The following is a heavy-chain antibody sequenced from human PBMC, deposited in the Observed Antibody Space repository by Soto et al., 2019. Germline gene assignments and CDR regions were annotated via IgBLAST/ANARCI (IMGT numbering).Heavy chain of an antibody. J-gene: IGHJ4*02. CDR3: ARGLSGLDYGGPGPFDY. Sequence: QVPLVQSGAEVKKPGSSVKVSCKASGGTFSSYAISWVRQAPGQGLEWMGGIIPIFGTANYAQKFQGRVTITADESTSTAYMELSSLRSEDTAVYYCARGLSGLDYGGPGPFDYWGQGTLVTVSS. V-gene: IGHV1-69*01. CDR1: GGTFSSYA. CDR2: IIPIFGTA. D-gene: IGHD4-17*01.